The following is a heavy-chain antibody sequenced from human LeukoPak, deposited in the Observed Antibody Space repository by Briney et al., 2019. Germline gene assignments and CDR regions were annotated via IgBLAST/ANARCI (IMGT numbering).Heavy chain of an antibody. D-gene: IGHD1-14*01. CDR3: ATETIGRHYDY. CDR2: IGPTGTDR. Sequence: GGSLRLSCAAPGFTFSSCGFNWVRQAPGKGLEWVSSIGPTGTDRYYTDSVRGRFTISRDNAKNSMYLQMDSLRDEDTAVYYCATETIGRHYDYWGQGTLLTASS. J-gene: IGHJ4*02. V-gene: IGHV3-21*01. CDR1: GFTFSSCG.